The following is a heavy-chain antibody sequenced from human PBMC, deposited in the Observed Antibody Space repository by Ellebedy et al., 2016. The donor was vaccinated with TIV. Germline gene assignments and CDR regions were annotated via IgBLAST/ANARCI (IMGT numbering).Heavy chain of an antibody. CDR3: ASLDYYDSSGYGDDAFDI. CDR1: GFTFSSYA. CDR2: IYSGGST. D-gene: IGHD3-22*01. J-gene: IGHJ3*02. V-gene: IGHV3-66*01. Sequence: GESLKISCAASGFTFSSYAMSWVRQAPGKGLEWVSVIYSGGSTYYADSVKGRFTISRDNSKNTLYLQMNSLRAEDTAVYYCASLDYYDSSGYGDDAFDIWGQGTMVTVSS.